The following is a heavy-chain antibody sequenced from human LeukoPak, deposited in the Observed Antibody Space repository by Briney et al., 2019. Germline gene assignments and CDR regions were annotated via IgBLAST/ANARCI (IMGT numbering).Heavy chain of an antibody. V-gene: IGHV3-43*01. Sequence: GGSLRLSCAASGFSFDEYTLHGVRQAPGKALEWVSLISWDGGSRDYADSVKGRFTISRDNSKNSLYLQMNSLRTEDTALYYCAKDLDSSGYRFYFRHWGQGTLVTVSS. J-gene: IGHJ1*01. CDR3: AKDLDSSGYRFYFRH. CDR2: ISWDGGSR. D-gene: IGHD3-22*01. CDR1: GFSFDEYT.